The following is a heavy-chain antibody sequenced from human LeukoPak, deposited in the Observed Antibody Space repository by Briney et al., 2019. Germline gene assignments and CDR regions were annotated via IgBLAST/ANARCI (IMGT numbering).Heavy chain of an antibody. CDR2: IYYSGTT. V-gene: IGHV4-59*01. Sequence: SETLSLTCTVSGGSISSYYWSWIRQPPGKGLEWIGYIYYSGTTNYNPSLKSRVTISGDTSTNQLSLKVSSVTAADTAIYYCARGHIAVAGFDYWGQGTLVTVSS. J-gene: IGHJ4*02. CDR1: GGSISSYY. CDR3: ARGHIAVAGFDY. D-gene: IGHD6-19*01.